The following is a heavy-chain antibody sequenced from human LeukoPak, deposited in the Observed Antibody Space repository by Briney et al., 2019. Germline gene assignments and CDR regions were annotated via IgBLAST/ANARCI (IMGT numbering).Heavy chain of an antibody. J-gene: IGHJ4*02. Sequence: GGSLRLSCAASGFTFSSYSMNWVHQAPGKGLEWVSSISSGSSDIYYAHSVKGRFTISRDNAKNSLYLQMNSLRAEDTAVYYCARDLGFDYWGQGTLVTVSS. V-gene: IGHV3-21*01. CDR1: GFTFSSYS. CDR3: ARDLGFDY. CDR2: ISSGSSDI.